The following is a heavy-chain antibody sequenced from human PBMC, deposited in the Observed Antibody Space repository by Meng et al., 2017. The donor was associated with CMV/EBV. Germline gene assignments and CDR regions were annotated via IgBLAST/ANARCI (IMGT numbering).Heavy chain of an antibody. CDR2: ISSSSSNI. V-gene: IGHV3-48*04. Sequence: GESLKISCAASGFTFSSDSMNWVRQAPGKGLEWVSYISSSSSNIYYADSVKGRFTISRDNAKNSLYLQMNSLRAGDTAVYYCARGSSTSRTIAVAGGDYWGQGTLVTVSS. CDR3: ARGSSTSRTIAVAGGDY. D-gene: IGHD6-19*01. CDR1: GFTFSSDS. J-gene: IGHJ4*02.